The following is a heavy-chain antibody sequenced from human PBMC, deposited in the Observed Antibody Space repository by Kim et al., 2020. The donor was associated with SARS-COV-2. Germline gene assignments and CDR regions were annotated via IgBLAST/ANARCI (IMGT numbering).Heavy chain of an antibody. J-gene: IGHJ4*02. D-gene: IGHD2-15*01. CDR1: GGSISSGSYY. Sequence: SETLSLTCTVSGGSISSGSYYWSWIRQPAGKGLEWIGRIYTSGSTNYNPSLKSRVTISVDTSKNQFSLKLSSVTAADTAVYYCGREQGGPWPGSGYLDYWGQGTLVTVSS. V-gene: IGHV4-61*02. CDR3: GREQGGPWPGSGYLDY. CDR2: IYTSGST.